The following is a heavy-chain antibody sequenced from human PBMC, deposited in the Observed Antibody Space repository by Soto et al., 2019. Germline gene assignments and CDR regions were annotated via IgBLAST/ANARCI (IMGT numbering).Heavy chain of an antibody. V-gene: IGHV5-51*01. Sequence: GESLKISCKASGYIIKNYWIGWVRQMPGQGLEWMGIIFPDDSDTRYSPSFQGHVTISVDKSISTAYVQWSSLKASDSAMYYCAGTPIAVAGRVLSYYYGMDVWGQGTTVTVSS. J-gene: IGHJ6*02. D-gene: IGHD6-19*01. CDR1: GYIIKNYW. CDR2: IFPDDSDT. CDR3: AGTPIAVAGRVLSYYYGMDV.